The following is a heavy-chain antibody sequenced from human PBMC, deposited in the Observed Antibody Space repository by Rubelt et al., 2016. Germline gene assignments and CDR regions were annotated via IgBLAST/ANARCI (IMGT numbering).Heavy chain of an antibody. Sequence: WYDGSNKYYADSVKGRFTISRDNSKNTLYLQMNSPRAEDTAVYYCARDPGDSSGYLYYFDYWGQGTLVTVSS. CDR3: ARDPGDSSGYLYYFDY. V-gene: IGHV3-33*01. J-gene: IGHJ4*02. CDR2: WYDGSNK. D-gene: IGHD3-22*01.